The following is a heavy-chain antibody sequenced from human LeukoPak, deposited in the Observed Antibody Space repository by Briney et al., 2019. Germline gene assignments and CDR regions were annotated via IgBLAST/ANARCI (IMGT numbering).Heavy chain of an antibody. CDR2: NSGSGGST. Sequence: QPGGSLRLSCAASGFTLSNDPMSLGPQAPGEGLGWVSANSGSGGSTYYADSLEGRVPISRDNSKNTRYVQMNSLRAEDTAVYYCAKIMSDYDFWSGNYRGHYFDYWGQGTLVTVSS. V-gene: IGHV3-23*01. CDR1: GFTLSNDP. CDR3: AKIMSDYDFWSGNYRGHYFDY. D-gene: IGHD3-3*01. J-gene: IGHJ4*02.